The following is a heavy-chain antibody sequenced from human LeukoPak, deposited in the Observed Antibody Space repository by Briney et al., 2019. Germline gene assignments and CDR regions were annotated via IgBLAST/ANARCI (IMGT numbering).Heavy chain of an antibody. D-gene: IGHD3-22*01. Sequence: SETLSLTCTVSGGSISSYYWSWIRQPAGKGLEWSGRIYTSGSTNYNPSLKSRVTMSVDTSKNQFSLKLSSVTAADTAVYYCASFYYDSSGYRSPSDYWGQGTLVTVSS. J-gene: IGHJ4*02. V-gene: IGHV4-4*07. CDR1: GGSISSYY. CDR3: ASFYYDSSGYRSPSDY. CDR2: IYTSGST.